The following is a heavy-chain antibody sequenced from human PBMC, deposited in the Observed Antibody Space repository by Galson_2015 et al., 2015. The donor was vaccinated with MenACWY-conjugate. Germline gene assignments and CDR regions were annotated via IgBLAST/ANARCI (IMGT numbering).Heavy chain of an antibody. CDR3: AKGDDNLWGRYRYLDY. CDR1: DFTFSAYA. J-gene: IGHJ4*02. Sequence: SLRLSCAASDFTFSAYAMAWVRQAPGKGLEWVSAIIGSGSHTYIADSVKGRFTISRDNSKNTLYLQMNSLRAEDTAVYYCAKGDDNLWGRYRYLDYWGQGALVTVSS. V-gene: IGHV3-23*01. CDR2: IIGSGSHT. D-gene: IGHD3-16*02.